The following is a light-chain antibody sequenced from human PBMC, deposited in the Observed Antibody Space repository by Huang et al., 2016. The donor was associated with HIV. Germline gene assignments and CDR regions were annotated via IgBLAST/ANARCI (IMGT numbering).Light chain of an antibody. V-gene: IGKV1-17*03. J-gene: IGKJ1*01. Sequence: DIQLTQSPSAMSASVGDRVSITWRASQDISNYLAWFQQKPGGAPKRLIYAASSLQSGVPSRFSGSRSGTKFTLTISSLQPEDFATYYCLQHHGYPRTFGQGTNV. CDR1: QDISNY. CDR2: AAS. CDR3: LQHHGYPRT.